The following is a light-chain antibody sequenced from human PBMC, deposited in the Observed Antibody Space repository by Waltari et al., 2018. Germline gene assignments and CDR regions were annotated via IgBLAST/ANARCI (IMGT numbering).Light chain of an antibody. CDR2: AAS. Sequence: IQMTQSPSALSASVGDTVTLSCRASQNIYYNLAWYQQKPGKAPELLIYAASSLQSGSGTEFTLTITTLQPEDSAIYFCQHYYDNPPIFGQGTKVEI. V-gene: IGKV1-6*02. CDR3: QHYYDNPPI. CDR1: QNIYYN. J-gene: IGKJ2*01.